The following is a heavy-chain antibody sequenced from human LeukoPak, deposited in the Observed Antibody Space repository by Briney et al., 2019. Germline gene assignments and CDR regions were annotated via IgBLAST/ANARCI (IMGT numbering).Heavy chain of an antibody. CDR2: ISGSSGST. CDR1: GFTFSSYA. J-gene: IGHJ4*02. D-gene: IGHD3-22*01. CDR3: AKDPYYYDSSGQTI. V-gene: IGHV3-23*01. Sequence: GGSLRLSCAASGFTFSSYAMSWVRQAPGKGLEWVSAISGSSGSTYYADSVKGRFTISRDNSKNTLYLQMNSLRAEDTAVYYCAKDPYYYDSSGQTIWGQGTLVTVSS.